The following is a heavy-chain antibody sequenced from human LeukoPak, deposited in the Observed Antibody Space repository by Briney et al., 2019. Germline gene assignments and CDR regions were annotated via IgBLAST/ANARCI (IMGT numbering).Heavy chain of an antibody. CDR3: ARGYLWFGESTHAFDI. CDR1: GFTFSSYA. V-gene: IGHV3-30-3*01. Sequence: GGSLRLSCAASGFTFSSYAMHWVRQAPGKGLEWVAVISYDGSNKYYADSVKGRFTISRDNSKNTLYLQMNSLRAEDTAVYYCARGYLWFGESTHAFDIWGQGTMVTVSS. D-gene: IGHD3-10*01. CDR2: ISYDGSNK. J-gene: IGHJ3*02.